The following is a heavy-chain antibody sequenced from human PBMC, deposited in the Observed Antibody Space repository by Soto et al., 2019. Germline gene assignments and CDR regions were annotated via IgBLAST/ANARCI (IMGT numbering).Heavy chain of an antibody. J-gene: IGHJ3*02. CDR3: AKERIGSGWYGIGPFEI. CDR1: GGTFGSDP. V-gene: IGHV1-69*13. CDR2: IAPIFGAT. D-gene: IGHD6-19*01. Sequence: SVKVSCKASGGTFGSDPISWLRQAPGQGREWMGGIAPIFGATNFAQKFQGRLTITADESTTTAYMDLSSLTLEDTAVYYCAKERIGSGWYGIGPFEIWGQGTMVTVS.